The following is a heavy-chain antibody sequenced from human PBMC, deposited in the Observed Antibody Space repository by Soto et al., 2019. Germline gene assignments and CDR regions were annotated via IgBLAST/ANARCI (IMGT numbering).Heavy chain of an antibody. D-gene: IGHD2-2*03. V-gene: IGHV4-59*11. CDR2: IYYSGST. CDR3: ASGWMAAFDT. Sequence: SETLSLTCNVTGDSIKTHYWSWIRQPPGKGLEWIGYIYYSGSTLYNPSLKRRVTISVDTAKNQFSLRLNSLTAVDTAVYYCASGWMAAFDTWGQGTLVTVSS. CDR1: GDSIKTHY. J-gene: IGHJ5*02.